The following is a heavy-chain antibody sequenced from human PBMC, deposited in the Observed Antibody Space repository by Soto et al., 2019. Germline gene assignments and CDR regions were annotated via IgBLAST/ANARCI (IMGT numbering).Heavy chain of an antibody. CDR3: AARYCGGGSCYSNEDAVDV. CDR1: GFTFKKSI. Sequence: SVEVSCKASGFTFKKSIVQWVRRARGQRLEWIGWIVVDSGKTKYAQVLQERVAITRDLSTSTAHMELGSLRSEDTAVYYCAARYCGGGSCYSNEDAVDVWGQGTRVTVSS. J-gene: IGHJ3*01. V-gene: IGHV1-58*01. CDR2: IVVDSGKT. D-gene: IGHD2-15*01.